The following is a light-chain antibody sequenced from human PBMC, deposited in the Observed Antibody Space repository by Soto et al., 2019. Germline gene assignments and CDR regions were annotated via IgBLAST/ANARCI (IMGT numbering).Light chain of an antibody. CDR2: GAS. J-gene: IGKJ5*01. V-gene: IGKV3-20*01. CDR3: QQYGSSPPVT. CDR1: QSVSSSY. Sequence: EIVLTQSPGTLSLSPGERATLSCRASQSVSSSYLAWYQQKPGQAPRLLIYGASGRATGIPDRFSGSVSGTDFTLTISRLEPEDFAVYYCQQYGSSPPVTFGQATRLEIK.